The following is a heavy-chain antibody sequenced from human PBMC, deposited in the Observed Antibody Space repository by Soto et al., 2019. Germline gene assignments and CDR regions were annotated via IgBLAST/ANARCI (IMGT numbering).Heavy chain of an antibody. CDR2: IYYSGST. Sequence: SETLSLTCTVSGGSISSYYWSWIRQPPGKGLEWIGYIYYSGSTNYNPSLKSRVTISVDTSKNQFSLKLSSVTAADTAVYYCARDSMNYDFWSGYSNWFDPWGQGTLVTVSS. CDR1: GGSISSYY. J-gene: IGHJ5*02. D-gene: IGHD3-3*01. CDR3: ARDSMNYDFWSGYSNWFDP. V-gene: IGHV4-59*12.